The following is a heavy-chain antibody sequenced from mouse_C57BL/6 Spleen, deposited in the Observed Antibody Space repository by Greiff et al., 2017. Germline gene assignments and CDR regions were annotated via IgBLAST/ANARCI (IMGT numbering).Heavy chain of an antibody. CDR3: ARYYYGSSDY. D-gene: IGHD1-1*01. V-gene: IGHV1-80*01. J-gene: IGHJ2*01. CDR2: IYPGDGDT. CDR1: GYAFSSYW. Sequence: VHLVESGAELVKPGASVKISCKASGYAFSSYWMNWVKQRPGKGLEWIGQIYPGDGDTNYNGKFKGKATLTADKSSSTAYMQLSSLTSEDSAVYFCARYYYGSSDYWGQGTTLTVSS.